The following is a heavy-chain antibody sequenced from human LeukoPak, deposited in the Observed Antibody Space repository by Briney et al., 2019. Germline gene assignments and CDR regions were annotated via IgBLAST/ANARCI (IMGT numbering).Heavy chain of an antibody. D-gene: IGHD3-16*01. CDR2: INPSGSST. J-gene: IGHJ4*02. CDR1: GYIFTNHY. Sequence: ASVKVSCKASGYIFTNHYMHWVRQAPGQGLEWMGLINPSGSSTLYAEKFRGRIIITRDMSTATDYMELSSLRSEDTAVYYCAKIQDNYGYGNYFDYWGQGTLVTVSS. V-gene: IGHV1-46*01. CDR3: AKIQDNYGYGNYFDY.